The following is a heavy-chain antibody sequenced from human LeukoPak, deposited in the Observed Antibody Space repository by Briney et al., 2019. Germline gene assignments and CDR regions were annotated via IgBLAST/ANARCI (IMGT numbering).Heavy chain of an antibody. J-gene: IGHJ2*01. V-gene: IGHV4-59*08. CDR3: ARQRQVRQQLGYFDL. CDR2: IYNSGST. Sequence: PSETLSLTCSVSGGPISSYYWSWIRQPPWKGLEWIGYIYNSGSTNHNPSLKSRVTISVDTSKNQFSLKLSSVTAADTAVYYCARQRQVRQQLGYFDLWGRGTLVTVSS. D-gene: IGHD6-6*01. CDR1: GGPISSYY.